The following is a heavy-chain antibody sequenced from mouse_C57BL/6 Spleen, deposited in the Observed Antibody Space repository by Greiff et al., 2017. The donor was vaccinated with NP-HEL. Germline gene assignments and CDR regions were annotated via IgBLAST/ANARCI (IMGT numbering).Heavy chain of an antibody. CDR3: ARDYGSSYWYFDV. J-gene: IGHJ1*03. D-gene: IGHD1-1*01. V-gene: IGHV1-42*01. CDR2: INPSTGGT. Sequence: DVKLVESGPELVKPGASVKISCKASGYSFTGYYMNWVKQSPEKSLEWIGEINPSTGGTTYNQKFKAKATLTVDKSSSTAYMQLKSLTSEDSAVYYCARDYGSSYWYFDVWGTGTTVTVSS. CDR1: GYSFTGYY.